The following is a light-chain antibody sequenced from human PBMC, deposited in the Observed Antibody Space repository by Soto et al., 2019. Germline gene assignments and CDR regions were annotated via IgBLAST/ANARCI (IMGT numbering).Light chain of an antibody. CDR3: QAYDYSLTAFV. CDR1: NSNLGAGYD. J-gene: IGLJ3*02. V-gene: IGLV1-40*01. CDR2: GNR. Sequence: QAVVTQPPSVSGAPGQRVTISCTGNNSNLGAGYDVHWYQQLPGAAPKLVVFGNRNRPSGVPERFSGSKSGTLASLAITGLQAEDEADYYCQAYDYSLTAFVFGGGTKLTVL.